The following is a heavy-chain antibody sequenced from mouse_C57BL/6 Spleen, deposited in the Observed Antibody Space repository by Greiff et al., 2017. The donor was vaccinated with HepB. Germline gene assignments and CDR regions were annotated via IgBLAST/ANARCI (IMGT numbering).Heavy chain of an antibody. V-gene: IGHV3-8*01. CDR3: ARSITTVVVHWYFDV. D-gene: IGHD1-1*01. J-gene: IGHJ1*03. Sequence: EVKLQESGPGLAKPSQTLSLTCSVTGYSITSDYWNWIRKFPGNKLEYMGYISYSGSTYYNPSLKSRISITRDTSKNQYYLQLNSVTTEDTATYYCARSITTVVVHWYFDVWGTGTTVTVSS. CDR2: ISYSGST. CDR1: GYSITSDY.